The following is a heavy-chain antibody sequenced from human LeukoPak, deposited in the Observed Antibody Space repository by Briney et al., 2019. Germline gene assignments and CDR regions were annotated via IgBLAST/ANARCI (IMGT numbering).Heavy chain of an antibody. CDR3: ARDPTAVANLPQYYLDY. CDR1: GFTFSSYG. Sequence: PGGSLRLSCAASGFTFSSYGMHWVRQAPGKGLEWVAVIWYDGSNKYYADSVKGRFTISRDNSKNTLYLQMNSLRVEDTAVYYCARDPTAVANLPQYYLDYWGQGILVTVSS. J-gene: IGHJ4*02. V-gene: IGHV3-33*01. CDR2: IWYDGSNK. D-gene: IGHD4-23*01.